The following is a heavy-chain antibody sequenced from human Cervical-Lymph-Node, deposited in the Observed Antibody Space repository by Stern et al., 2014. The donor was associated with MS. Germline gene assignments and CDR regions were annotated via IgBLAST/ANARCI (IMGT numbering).Heavy chain of an antibody. Sequence: VQLVESGAEVKKPGASVKVSCKTSGYTFATYGISWVRQAPGQGLEWMGWINTYNDNTNYAQNFQGRVTMTTDPSTTTAYMELRSLGSDDTAVYYCARRHSGIAASDYWGQGTLVTVSS. CDR1: GYTFATYG. D-gene: IGHD6-13*01. CDR2: INTYNDNT. J-gene: IGHJ4*02. V-gene: IGHV1-18*01. CDR3: ARRHSGIAASDY.